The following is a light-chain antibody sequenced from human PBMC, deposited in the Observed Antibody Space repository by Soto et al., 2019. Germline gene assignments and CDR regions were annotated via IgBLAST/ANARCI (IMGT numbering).Light chain of an antibody. CDR2: TAS. CDR3: QQLDSYRLT. J-gene: IGKJ4*01. Sequence: IQLIQSPSSLSASVGDRVTITCRASQGIIRYLAWYKQKPGKASKLQFYTASTLQDGVPSRLSGSESGTDFPLTISSLQPEDFATYSCQQLDSYRLTFGGETNVEIK. CDR1: QGIIRY. V-gene: IGKV1-9*01.